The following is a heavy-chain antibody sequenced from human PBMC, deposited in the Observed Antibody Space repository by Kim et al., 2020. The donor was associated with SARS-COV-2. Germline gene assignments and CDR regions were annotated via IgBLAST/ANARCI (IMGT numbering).Heavy chain of an antibody. CDR2: IRQDGSQK. V-gene: IGHV3-7*03. J-gene: IGHJ4*02. Sequence: GGSLRPSCAASVFTFSSYWMGWVRQAPGKGLEWVANIRQDGSQKYYVYSVKGRFTISRDNAENSLYLQMNSLRAEDTAVYFCARDSGSYYFDSWGQGTLVTVSS. CDR1: VFTFSSYW. D-gene: IGHD5-12*01. CDR3: ARDSGSYYFDS.